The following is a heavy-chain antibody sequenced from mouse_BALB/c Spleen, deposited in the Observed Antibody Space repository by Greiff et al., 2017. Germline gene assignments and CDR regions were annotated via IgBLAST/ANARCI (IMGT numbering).Heavy chain of an antibody. D-gene: IGHD2-4*01. CDR1: GFTFTDYY. V-gene: IGHV7-3*02. J-gene: IGHJ2*01. Sequence: DVMLVESGGGLVQPGGSLRLSCATSGFTFTDYYMSWVRQPPGKALEWLGFIRNKANGYTTEYSASVKGRFTISRDNYQSILYLQMNTLRAEDSATYYCARGPLRRYFDYWGQGTTLTVSS. CDR2: IRNKANGYTT. CDR3: ARGPLRRYFDY.